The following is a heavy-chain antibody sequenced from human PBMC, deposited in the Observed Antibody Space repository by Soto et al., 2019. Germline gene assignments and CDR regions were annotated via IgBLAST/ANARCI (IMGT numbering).Heavy chain of an antibody. Sequence: GASVKVSCKVSGYTLTELSMHWVRQAPGKGLEWMGGFDPEDGETIYAQKLQGRVTMTADTSTSTAYMELRSLRSDDTAVYYCAHHYYDSSGYLDYWGQGTLVTVSS. V-gene: IGHV1-24*01. D-gene: IGHD3-22*01. CDR1: GYTLTELS. J-gene: IGHJ4*02. CDR3: AHHYYDSSGYLDY. CDR2: FDPEDGET.